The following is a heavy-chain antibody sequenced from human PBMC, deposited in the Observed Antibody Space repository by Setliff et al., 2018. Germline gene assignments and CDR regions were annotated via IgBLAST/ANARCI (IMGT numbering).Heavy chain of an antibody. V-gene: IGHV4-59*12. Sequence: ETLSLTCTVSGGSISGASIRSYYWSWIRQPPGKGLEFIGYVYYSGTTKYSPSLESRVTMSVDPSKNQFSLKVTSVTAADTAVYYCARGRNVAARLLDSWGRGTLVTVSS. CDR3: ARGRNVAARLLDS. D-gene: IGHD6-6*01. J-gene: IGHJ4*02. CDR1: GGSISGASIRSYY. CDR2: VYYSGTT.